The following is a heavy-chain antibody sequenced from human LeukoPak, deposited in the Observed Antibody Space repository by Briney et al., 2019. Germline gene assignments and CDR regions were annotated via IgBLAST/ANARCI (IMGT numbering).Heavy chain of an antibody. CDR2: ITWNRDNI. Sequence: GRSLRLSCTVSGFTFDDYAMHWVRHTPGKGLEWVAGITWNRDNIGYGDSVKGRFTISRDNVKNVLYLQMNSLRPEDTALYYCAKDLSSAITSALVLDVWGQGTAV. J-gene: IGHJ6*02. D-gene: IGHD3-22*01. V-gene: IGHV3-9*01. CDR3: AKDLSSAITSALVLDV. CDR1: GFTFDDYA.